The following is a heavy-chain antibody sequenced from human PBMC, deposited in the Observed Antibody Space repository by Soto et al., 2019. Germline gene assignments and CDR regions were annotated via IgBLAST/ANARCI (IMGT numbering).Heavy chain of an antibody. CDR3: AREGGIMITFGGVIVLAGIDY. Sequence: EVQLVESGGGLVQPGGSLRLSGAASGFTFSSYWMSWVRQAPGKGLEWVANIKQDGSEKYYVDSVKGRFTISRDNAKNSLYLQMNSLRAEDTAVYYCAREGGIMITFGGVIVLAGIDYWGQGTLVTVSS. CDR1: GFTFSSYW. V-gene: IGHV3-7*01. J-gene: IGHJ4*02. D-gene: IGHD3-16*02. CDR2: IKQDGSEK.